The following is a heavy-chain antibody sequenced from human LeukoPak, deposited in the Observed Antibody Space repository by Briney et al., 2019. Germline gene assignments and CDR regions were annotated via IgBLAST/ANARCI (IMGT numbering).Heavy chain of an antibody. CDR3: ARHPPVPLFENGMDV. Sequence: PSETLSLTCTVSGGSISSGDYYWSWVRQPPGKGPEWIGYIYYTGSTICNPSVKSRVTISVDTSKNQFSLRLSSVTAADTAVYYCARHPPVPLFENGMDVWGQGTTVTVSS. CDR1: GGSISSGDYY. J-gene: IGHJ6*02. V-gene: IGHV4-61*08. CDR2: IYYTGST.